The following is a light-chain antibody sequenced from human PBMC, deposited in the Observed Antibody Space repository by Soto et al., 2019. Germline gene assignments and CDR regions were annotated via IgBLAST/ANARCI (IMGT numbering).Light chain of an antibody. V-gene: IGKV1-39*01. J-gene: IGKJ2*01. Sequence: DIQMTQSPSSLSASVGDTISITCRSFQTISKSLNWYQQRPGKAPKLLISIASRLQSGVPSRFSGSGSGTDFTLTISSLQPEDFASYFCQQSYSTPYTFGQGTKLEI. CDR2: IAS. CDR3: QQSYSTPYT. CDR1: QTISKS.